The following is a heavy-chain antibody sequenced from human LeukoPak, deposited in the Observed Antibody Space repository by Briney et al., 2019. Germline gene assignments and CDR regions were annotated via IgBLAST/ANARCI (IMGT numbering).Heavy chain of an antibody. CDR1: GGSFSGCY. CDR3: ARGGSSGWYDDWFDP. V-gene: IGHV4-34*01. J-gene: IGHJ5*02. D-gene: IGHD6-19*01. Sequence: SETLSLTCAVYGGSFSGCYWSWIRQPPGKGLEWIGEINHSGSTNYNPSLKSRVTISVDTSKNQFSLKLSSVTAADTAEYYCARGGSSGWYDDWFDPWGQGTLVTVSS. CDR2: INHSGST.